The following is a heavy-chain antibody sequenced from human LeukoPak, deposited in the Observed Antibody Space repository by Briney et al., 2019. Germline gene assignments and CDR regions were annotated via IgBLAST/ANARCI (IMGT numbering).Heavy chain of an antibody. CDR3: ARDSVGAGDY. V-gene: IGHV3-7*01. Sequence: PGGSLRLSCAASGFTFSDYYMSWIRQAPGKGLEWVANIKQDGSEKYYVDSVKGRFTISRDNAKNSLYLQMNSLRAEDTAVYYCARDSVGAGDYWGQGTLVTVSS. D-gene: IGHD1-26*01. CDR1: GFTFSDYY. CDR2: IKQDGSEK. J-gene: IGHJ4*02.